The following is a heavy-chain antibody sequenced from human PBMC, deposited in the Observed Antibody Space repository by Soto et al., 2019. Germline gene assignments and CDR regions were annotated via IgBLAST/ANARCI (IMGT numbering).Heavy chain of an antibody. CDR1: GGSISSGGYY. CDR3: ARNSGGYSGDGEYFQH. Sequence: QVQLQESGPGLVKPSQTLSLTCTVSGGSISSGGYYWSWIRQHPGKGLEWIGYIYYSGSTYYNPSLKSRVTISVDTSKNESSLKLSSVTAADTAVYYCARNSGGYSGDGEYFQHWGQGTLVTVSS. D-gene: IGHD6-19*01. V-gene: IGHV4-31*03. CDR2: IYYSGST. J-gene: IGHJ1*01.